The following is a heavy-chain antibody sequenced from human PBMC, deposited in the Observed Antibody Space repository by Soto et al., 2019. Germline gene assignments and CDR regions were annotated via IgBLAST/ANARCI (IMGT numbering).Heavy chain of an antibody. Sequence: ASVKVSCKASGYTFTSYGISWVRQAPGQGLEWMGWISAYNGNTNYAQKLQGRVTMTTDTSTSTAYMELRSLRSDDTAVYYCAIGAQYYYDSSGYGGDAFDIWGQGTMVTVS. CDR3: AIGAQYYYDSSGYGGDAFDI. J-gene: IGHJ3*02. CDR1: GYTFTSYG. CDR2: ISAYNGNT. D-gene: IGHD3-22*01. V-gene: IGHV1-18*01.